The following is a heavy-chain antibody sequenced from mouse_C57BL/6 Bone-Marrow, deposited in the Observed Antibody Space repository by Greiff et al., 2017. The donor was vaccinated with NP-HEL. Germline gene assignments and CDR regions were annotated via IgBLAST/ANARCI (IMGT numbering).Heavy chain of an antibody. CDR3: ARHEDYYGNSKYYFDY. CDR1: GFTFSSYG. CDR2: ISSGGSYT. D-gene: IGHD2-1*01. J-gene: IGHJ2*01. V-gene: IGHV5-6*01. Sequence: EVKLMESGGDLVKPGGSLKLSCAASGFTFSSYGMSWVRQTPDKRLEWVATISSGGSYTYYPDSVKGRFTISSDNAKNTLYLQMGSLKAEDTAMYYCARHEDYYGNSKYYFDYWGQGTTLTVSS.